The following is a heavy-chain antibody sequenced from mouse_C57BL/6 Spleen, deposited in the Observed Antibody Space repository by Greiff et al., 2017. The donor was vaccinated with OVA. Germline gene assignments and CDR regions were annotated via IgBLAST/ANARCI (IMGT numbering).Heavy chain of an antibody. V-gene: IGHV1-81*01. CDR3: ASYDYDDYFDY. J-gene: IGHJ2*01. CDR1: GYTFTSYG. CDR2: IYPRSGNT. D-gene: IGHD2-4*01. Sequence: QVQLKESGAELARPGASVKLSCKASGYTFTSYGISWVKQRTGQGLEWIGEIYPRSGNTYYNEKFKGKATLTADKSSSTAYMELRSLTSEDAAVYFCASYDYDDYFDYWGQGTTLTVSS.